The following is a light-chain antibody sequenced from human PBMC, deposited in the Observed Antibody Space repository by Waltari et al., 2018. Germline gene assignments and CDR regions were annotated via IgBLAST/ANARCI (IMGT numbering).Light chain of an antibody. V-gene: IGKV4-1*01. CDR3: QQYYSTPPT. CDR1: QSLLWSFKNNNY. CDR2: WAS. J-gene: IGKJ2*01. Sequence: DIVMTQSPDSLAVSLGERATINCKSSQSLLWSFKNNNYLAWYQQKPGQPPKLLIHWASTRESGVPDRFSGSGSGADFTLTISSLQAEDVAVYYCQQYYSTPPTFGQGTKLEIK.